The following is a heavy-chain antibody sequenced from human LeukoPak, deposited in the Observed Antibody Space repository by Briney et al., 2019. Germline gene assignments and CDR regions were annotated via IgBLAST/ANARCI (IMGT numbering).Heavy chain of an antibody. D-gene: IGHD3-10*01. CDR1: GFTLRNSE. CDR2: ISRDGTAI. V-gene: IGHV3-48*03. J-gene: IGHJ6*02. CDR3: ARGGDV. Sequence: GGSLRLSCAGSGFTLRNSELHGVPQAPGKGLDWVSCISRDGTAIYYADSVKGRFTISRDNARNSLSLEMNNLRVEDTAVYYCARGGDVWGQGTTVTVSS.